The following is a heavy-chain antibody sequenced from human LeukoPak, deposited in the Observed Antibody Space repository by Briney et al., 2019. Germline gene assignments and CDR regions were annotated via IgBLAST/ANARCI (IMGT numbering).Heavy chain of an antibody. CDR1: GGSISSYY. J-gene: IGHJ4*02. V-gene: IGHV4-59*08. D-gene: IGHD3-16*01. CDR2: FYCNGSA. Sequence: PSETLSLTCTVSGGSISSYYWSWIRQPPGKGLEWIVSFYCNGSANYNPSLKSRATISVDTSKNQFSLNLSSVTAADTAVYYCARGWAYFDYWGQGTLVTVSS. CDR3: ARGWAYFDY.